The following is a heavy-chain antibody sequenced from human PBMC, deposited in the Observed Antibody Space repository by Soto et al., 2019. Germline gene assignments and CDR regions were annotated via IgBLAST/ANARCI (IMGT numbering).Heavy chain of an antibody. V-gene: IGHV4-30-4*01. Sequence: PSETLSLTCTVSGGSISSGDYYWSWIRQPPGKGLEWIGYIYYSGSTYYNPSLKSRVTISVDTSKNQFSLKLSSVTAADTAVYYCAGDSSGYPPTPFYWGQGTLVTASS. J-gene: IGHJ4*02. CDR3: AGDSSGYPPTPFY. D-gene: IGHD3-22*01. CDR2: IYYSGST. CDR1: GGSISSGDYY.